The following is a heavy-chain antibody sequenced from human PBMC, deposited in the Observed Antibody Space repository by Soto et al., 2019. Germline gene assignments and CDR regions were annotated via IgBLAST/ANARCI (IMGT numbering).Heavy chain of an antibody. V-gene: IGHV1-18*01. CDR2: ISAYNGNT. CDR3: AVELEWLFGSGRCDI. J-gene: IGHJ3*02. CDR1: GYTFTSYG. D-gene: IGHD3-3*01. Sequence: ASVKVSCKASGYTFTSYGISWVRQAPGQGLEWMGWISAYNGNTNYAQKLQGRVTMTTDTSTSTAYMELRSLRSEDTAVYYCAVELEWLFGSGRCDIWGQGTMVTVSS.